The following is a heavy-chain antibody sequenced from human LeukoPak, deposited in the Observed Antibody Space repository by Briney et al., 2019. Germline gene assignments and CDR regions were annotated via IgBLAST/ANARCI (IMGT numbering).Heavy chain of an antibody. D-gene: IGHD3-9*01. J-gene: IGHJ6*02. CDR1: EFTLGRYW. CDR3: ARGPSWLRYSTSYGMDV. CDR2: INSDGSST. Sequence: GGSLRLSCSASEFTLGRYWMSWVRQAPGKGLVWVSRINSDGSSTSYADSVKGRFTISRDNAKNTLYLQMDSLRAEDTAVYYCARGPSWLRYSTSYGMDVWGQGTTVTVSS. V-gene: IGHV3-74*01.